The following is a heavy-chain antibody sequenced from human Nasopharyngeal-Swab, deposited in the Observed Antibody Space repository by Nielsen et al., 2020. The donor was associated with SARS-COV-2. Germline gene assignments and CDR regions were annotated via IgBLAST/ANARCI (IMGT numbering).Heavy chain of an antibody. J-gene: IGHJ4*02. CDR2: INTNTGNP. CDR3: ARGLTTVTTWGGY. Sequence: ASVKDSCKASGYTFTSYAMNWGRQAPGQGLEWMGWINTNTGNPTYAQGFTGRFVFSLDTSVSTAYLQISSLKAEDTAVYYCARGLTTVTTWGGYWGQGTLVTVSS. V-gene: IGHV7-4-1*02. D-gene: IGHD4-17*01. CDR1: GYTFTSYA.